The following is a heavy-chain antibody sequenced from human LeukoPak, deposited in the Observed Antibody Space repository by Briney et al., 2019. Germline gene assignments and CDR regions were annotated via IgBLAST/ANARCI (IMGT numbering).Heavy chain of an antibody. J-gene: IGHJ4*02. CDR2: ISGSGTNT. CDR3: ARELAFSTTQNY. CDR1: GFTFSSYW. Sequence: GGSLRLSCAASGFTFSSYWMHWVRQAPGKGLEWVLAISGSGTNTYYADSAKGRFTSSRDYSKRTVYLQMNSLRAEDTAVYYCARELAFSTTQNYWGQGTLVTVSS. D-gene: IGHD1-1*01. V-gene: IGHV3-23*01.